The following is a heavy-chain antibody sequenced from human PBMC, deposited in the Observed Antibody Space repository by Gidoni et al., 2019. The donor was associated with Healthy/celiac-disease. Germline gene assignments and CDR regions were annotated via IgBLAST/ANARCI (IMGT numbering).Heavy chain of an antibody. J-gene: IGHJ6*02. D-gene: IGHD3-22*01. CDR2: INPNSGGT. Sequence: QVQLVQSGAEVKKPGASVKVSCKASGYTFPGYYRHWVRQAPGQGLEWIGWINPNSGGTNYAQKFQRWVTMTRDTSISTAYMELSRLRSDDTAVYYCAREYYYDSSGYYYGMDVWGQGTTVTVSS. V-gene: IGHV1-2*04. CDR1: GYTFPGYY. CDR3: AREYYYDSSGYYYGMDV.